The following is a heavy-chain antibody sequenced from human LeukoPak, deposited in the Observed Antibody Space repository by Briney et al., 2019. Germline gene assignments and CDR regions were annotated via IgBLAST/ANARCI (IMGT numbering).Heavy chain of an antibody. CDR3: VRDWDHFDFEP. D-gene: IGHD3-9*01. V-gene: IGHV3-74*01. CDR1: GFTFSNYW. J-gene: IGHJ5*02. CDR2: IKGDVSQT. Sequence: GGSLRLSCAASGFTFSNYWMHWVRQAPGKGLVWVSRIKGDVSQTIYADSVKGRFTISRDNAKNTLYLQMKSLSAEDPAVYYCVRDWDHFDFEPGGLGPLVTVPS.